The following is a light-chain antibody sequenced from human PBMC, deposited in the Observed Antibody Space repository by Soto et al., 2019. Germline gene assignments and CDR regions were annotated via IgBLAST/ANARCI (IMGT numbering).Light chain of an antibody. Sequence: EIVLTQSHAALSVSPGGRATLSCRASQDVMYDLAWYQQKPGQAPRLLVYGASTRATDAPPRFRGSGSGREFSLTISSLQSEDFATYYCQQYRSWPRTFGQGSRVEIK. V-gene: IGKV3-15*01. CDR1: QDVMYD. J-gene: IGKJ1*01. CDR3: QQYRSWPRT. CDR2: GAS.